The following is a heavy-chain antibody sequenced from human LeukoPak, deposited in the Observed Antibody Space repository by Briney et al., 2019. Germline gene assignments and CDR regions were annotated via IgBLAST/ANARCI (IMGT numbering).Heavy chain of an antibody. J-gene: IGHJ4*02. D-gene: IGHD3-22*01. CDR1: GGSISSSSYY. V-gene: IGHV4-39*01. Sequence: SETLSLTCTVSGGSISSSSYYWGWIRQPPGKGLEWIGSIYYSGSTYYNPSLKSRVTISVDTSKNQFSLKLSSVTAADTAVYYCARHSGGRYYYDSSGLDYWGQETLVTVSS. CDR2: IYYSGST. CDR3: ARHSGGRYYYDSSGLDY.